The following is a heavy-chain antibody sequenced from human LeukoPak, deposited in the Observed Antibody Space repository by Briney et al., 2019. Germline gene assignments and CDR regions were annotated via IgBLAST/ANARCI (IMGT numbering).Heavy chain of an antibody. J-gene: IGHJ4*02. V-gene: IGHV4-34*01. D-gene: IGHD3-3*01. CDR1: GGSFSGYY. CDR2: INHSGST. CDR3: ARLSLKVLEWSPTKGKETYYFDS. Sequence: PSETLSLTCAVYGGSFSGYYWSWIRQPPGKGLEWIGEINHSGSTNYNPSLKSRVTISVDKSKNQFSLKLSSVTAADTAVYYCARLSLKVLEWSPTKGKETYYFDSWGQGTLVTVSS.